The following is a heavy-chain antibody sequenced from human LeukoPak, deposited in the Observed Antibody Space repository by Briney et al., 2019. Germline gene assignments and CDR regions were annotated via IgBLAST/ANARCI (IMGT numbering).Heavy chain of an antibody. Sequence: GGSLTLSCAASGFTFSSYSMIWLRQAPGKGLEWVSSISSSSSYIYYADSVKGRFTISRDNAKNSLYLQMNSLRAEDTAVYYCARVKAAGTEKNFDCWGQGTLVSVSS. CDR2: ISSSSSYI. J-gene: IGHJ4*02. V-gene: IGHV3-21*01. CDR1: GFTFSSYS. CDR3: ARVKAAGTEKNFDC. D-gene: IGHD6-13*01.